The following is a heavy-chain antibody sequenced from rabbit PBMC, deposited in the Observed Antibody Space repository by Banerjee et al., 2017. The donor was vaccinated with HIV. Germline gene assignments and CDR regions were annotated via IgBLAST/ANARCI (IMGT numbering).Heavy chain of an antibody. D-gene: IGHD1-1*01. CDR1: GFSFSSYW. J-gene: IGHJ4*01. V-gene: IGHV1S45*01. CDR2: IYTGDGNT. Sequence: QEQLEESGGGLVKPGRSLTLTCTASGFSFSSYWMNWVRQAPGKGLEWIGCIYTGDGNTAYASWVNGRFTISKTSSTTVTLQMTSLTAADTATYFCARDLSISTNLWGPGTLVTVS. CDR3: ARDLSISTNL.